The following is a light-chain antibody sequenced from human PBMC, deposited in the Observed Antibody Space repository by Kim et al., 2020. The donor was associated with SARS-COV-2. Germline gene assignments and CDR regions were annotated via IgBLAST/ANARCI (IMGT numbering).Light chain of an antibody. CDR2: YDS. CDR1: NVESEG. J-gene: IGLJ2*01. V-gene: IGLV3-21*04. Sequence: PGETARITGGGTNVESEGVHWYQERPGQAPVLVMYYDSDRPSGIPERLSGSNSGNTATLTISRVEAGDEADYYCQVWNRGSDHPVVFGGGTQLTVL. CDR3: QVWNRGSDHPVV.